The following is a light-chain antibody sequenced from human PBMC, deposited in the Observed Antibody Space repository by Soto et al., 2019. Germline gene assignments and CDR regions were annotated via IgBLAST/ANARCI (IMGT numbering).Light chain of an antibody. V-gene: IGLV2-14*01. Sequence: QSALTQPASVSGSPGQSITISCTGTSSDVGGYNYVSWYQQHPGKAPKLMIYDVSNRPSGVSNRFSGSKSGNTASLTISGLPAGDEADYYCSAYTSSSLYVFGTGTKVTVL. CDR2: DVS. J-gene: IGLJ1*01. CDR1: SSDVGGYNY. CDR3: SAYTSSSLYV.